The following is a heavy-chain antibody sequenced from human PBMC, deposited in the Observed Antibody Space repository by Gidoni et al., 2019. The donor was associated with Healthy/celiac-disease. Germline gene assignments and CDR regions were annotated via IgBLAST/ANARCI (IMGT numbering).Heavy chain of an antibody. CDR2: IDWDDDK. J-gene: IGHJ4*02. Sequence: QVTLKESGPALVKPTQTLTLPCTFSGFSLSTSGMRVSWIRQPPGKALEWLARIDWDDDKFYSTSLKTRITISKDTSKNQVVLTMTNMDPVDTATYYCARDMTTVTTVGFDYWGQGTLVTVSS. V-gene: IGHV2-70*04. CDR3: ARDMTTVTTVGFDY. D-gene: IGHD4-4*01. CDR1: GFSLSTSGMR.